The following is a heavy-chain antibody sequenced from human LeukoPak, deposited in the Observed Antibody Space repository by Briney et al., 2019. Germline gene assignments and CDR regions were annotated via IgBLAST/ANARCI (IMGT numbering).Heavy chain of an antibody. CDR2: INSDGSST. J-gene: IGHJ3*02. V-gene: IGHV3-74*01. CDR1: GFTFSSYW. CDR3: AKDTGVIFEPYDAFDI. Sequence: GGSLRLSCAASGFTFSSYWMHWVRQAPGKGLVWVSRINSDGSSTSYADSVKGRFTISRDNSKNTLYLQMNSLRAEDTAVYYCAKDTGVIFEPYDAFDIWGQGTMVTVSS. D-gene: IGHD4-23*01.